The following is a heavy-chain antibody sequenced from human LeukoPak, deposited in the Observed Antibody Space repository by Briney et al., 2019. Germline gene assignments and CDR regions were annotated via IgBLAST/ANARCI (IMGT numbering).Heavy chain of an antibody. CDR1: GFTFSSSS. CDR2: ISTSGGTI. D-gene: IGHD2-21*01. Sequence: GGSLRLSCAASGFTFSSSSMNWVRQAPEKGLEWVSYISTSGGTIYYADSVKGRFTISRDNAKNSLYLQLDSLRAEDTAVYYCARHIPFDCWGQGTLVTVSS. CDR3: ARHIPFDC. V-gene: IGHV3-48*01. J-gene: IGHJ4*02.